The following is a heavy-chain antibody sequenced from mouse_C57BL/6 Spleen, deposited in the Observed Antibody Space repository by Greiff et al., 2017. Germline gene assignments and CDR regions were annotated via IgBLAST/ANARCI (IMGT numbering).Heavy chain of an antibody. V-gene: IGHV1-80*01. J-gene: IGHJ1*03. Sequence: QVQLQQSGAELVKPGASVKISCKASGYAFSSYWMNWVKQRPGKGLAWIGQIYPGDGDTNYNGKVKGKATLTADKSSSTAYMQLSSLTSEDSAVYFCARGYYGSSYGWYFDVWGTGTTVTVSS. D-gene: IGHD1-1*01. CDR2: IYPGDGDT. CDR1: GYAFSSYW. CDR3: ARGYYGSSYGWYFDV.